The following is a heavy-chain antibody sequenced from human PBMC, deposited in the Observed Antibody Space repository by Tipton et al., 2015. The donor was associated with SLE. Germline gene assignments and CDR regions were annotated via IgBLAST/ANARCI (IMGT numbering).Heavy chain of an antibody. Sequence: TLSLTCTVSGGSITTSYWSWVRQPPGKGLEWIGYIYYTGNTNYNPSLTSRVAISVDTSKNQISLKLYSVTAADTAVYYCARLSGTRAPVWGQGTTVTVSS. V-gene: IGHV4-59*08. CDR2: IYYTGNT. D-gene: IGHD3-3*01. CDR3: ARLSGTRAPV. CDR1: GGSITTSY. J-gene: IGHJ6*02.